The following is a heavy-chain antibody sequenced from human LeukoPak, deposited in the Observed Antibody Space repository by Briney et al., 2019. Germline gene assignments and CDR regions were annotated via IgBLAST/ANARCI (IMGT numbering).Heavy chain of an antibody. V-gene: IGHV3-48*01. CDR1: GFTFSNYG. CDR3: ARDYYDSSGDY. CDR2: ISSGSSTI. Sequence: GGSLRLSCAASGFTFSNYGMNWVRQAPGKGLECVSYISSGSSTIYSADSVKGRFTISRDNAKNLLYLQMNSLRAEDTAVYYCARDYYDSSGDYWGQGTLVTVSS. J-gene: IGHJ4*02. D-gene: IGHD3-22*01.